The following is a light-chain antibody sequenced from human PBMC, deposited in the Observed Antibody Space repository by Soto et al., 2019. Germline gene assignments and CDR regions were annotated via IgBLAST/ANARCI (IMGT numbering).Light chain of an antibody. CDR2: YAS. CDR1: ESVHRN. Sequence: EVVMTQSPATLSVSPGERVTLSCRASESVHRNLAWYQQKPGQGPSLLIYYASTRATGVPDRFTGSGSGTEFTLTISSLQSEDFATYYCQQGKSFPLTFGGGTKVEIK. V-gene: IGKV3-15*01. J-gene: IGKJ4*01. CDR3: QQGKSFPLT.